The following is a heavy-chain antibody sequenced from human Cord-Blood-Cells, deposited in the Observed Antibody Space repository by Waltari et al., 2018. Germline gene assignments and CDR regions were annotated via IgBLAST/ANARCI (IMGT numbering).Heavy chain of an antibody. CDR1: GGSISSRNW. Sequence: QVQLQESGPGLVKPSGTLSLTCAVSGGSISSRNWWSWVRQPPGKGLEWIGEIYHSGSTNYNPSLKSRVTISVDKSKNQFSLKLSSVTAADMAVYYCASLVDYYDSSGYSDAFDIWGQGTMVTVSS. CDR3: ASLVDYYDSSGYSDAFDI. V-gene: IGHV4-4*02. D-gene: IGHD3-22*01. CDR2: IYHSGST. J-gene: IGHJ3*02.